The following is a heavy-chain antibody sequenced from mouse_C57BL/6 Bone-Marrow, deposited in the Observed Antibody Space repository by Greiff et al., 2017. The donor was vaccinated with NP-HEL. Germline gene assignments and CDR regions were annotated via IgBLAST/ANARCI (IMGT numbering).Heavy chain of an antibody. Sequence: QVQLKESGAELVRPGASVKLSCKASGYTFTDYYINWVKQRPGQGLEWIARIYPGSGNTYYNEKFKGKATLTAEKSSSTAYMQLSSLTSEDSAVYFCARCYYGNWYFDVWGTGTTVTVSS. V-gene: IGHV1-76*01. CDR2: IYPGSGNT. CDR1: GYTFTDYY. D-gene: IGHD2-1*01. J-gene: IGHJ1*03. CDR3: ARCYYGNWYFDV.